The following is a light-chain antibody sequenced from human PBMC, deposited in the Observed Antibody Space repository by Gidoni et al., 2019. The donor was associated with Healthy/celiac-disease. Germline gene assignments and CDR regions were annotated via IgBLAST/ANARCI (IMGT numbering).Light chain of an antibody. CDR1: QSVSSN. Sequence: VMTQSPATRSVSPGERATLSCRASQSVSSNLAWYQQKPGQAPRLLIYGASTRATGIPARFSGSGCGTEFNLTISSLQSEDFAVYYCQQYNNWPPTWTFGQGTKVEIK. V-gene: IGKV3-15*01. CDR2: GAS. J-gene: IGKJ1*01. CDR3: QQYNNWPPTWT.